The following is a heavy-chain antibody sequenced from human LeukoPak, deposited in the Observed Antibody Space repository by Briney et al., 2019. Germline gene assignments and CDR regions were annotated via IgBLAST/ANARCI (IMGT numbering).Heavy chain of an antibody. CDR2: IKHGGSEK. V-gene: IGHV3-7*01. Sequence: PGGSLRLSCAASGFTFSSYWMSWVRQAPGKGLEWVANIKHGGSEKYYVDSVEGRFTISRDDAKSSLYLQMNSLRDEDTAVYYCARDRGYCTSDDCYRWFHYWGQGTLVIVSS. CDR1: GFTFSSYW. CDR3: ARDRGYCTSDDCYRWFHY. D-gene: IGHD2-8*01. J-gene: IGHJ4*02.